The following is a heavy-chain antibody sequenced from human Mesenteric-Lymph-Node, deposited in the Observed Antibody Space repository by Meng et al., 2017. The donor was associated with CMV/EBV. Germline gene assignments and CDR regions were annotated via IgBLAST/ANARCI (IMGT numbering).Heavy chain of an antibody. D-gene: IGHD3/OR15-3a*01. V-gene: IGHV3-30*04. CDR2: ISHDGSHK. J-gene: IGHJ2*01. CDR3: AKDRGPGYFDL. CDR1: GFTFSSYA. Sequence: GESLKISCAASGFTFSSYAMHWVRQAPGKGLEWVAVISHDGSHKYYADSVKGRFTISRDNSKNTLYLQMNSLRAEDTAVYYCAKDRGPGYFDLWGRGTLVTVSS.